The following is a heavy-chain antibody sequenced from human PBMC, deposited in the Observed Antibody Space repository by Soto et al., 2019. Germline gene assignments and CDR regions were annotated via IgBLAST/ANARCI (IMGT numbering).Heavy chain of an antibody. J-gene: IGHJ4*02. CDR2: ISSSGSTI. Sequence: QVQLVESGGGLVKPGGSLRLSCAASGFTFSDYYMSWIRQAPGKGLEWVSYISSSGSTIYYADSVKGRFTISRDNAKNSLYLQMNSLRAEDTAVYYCSNTARGVGLWLNNWTPYFDYWGQGTLVTVSS. D-gene: IGHD1-20*01. CDR3: SNTARGVGLWLNNWTPYFDY. CDR1: GFTFSDYY. V-gene: IGHV3-11*01.